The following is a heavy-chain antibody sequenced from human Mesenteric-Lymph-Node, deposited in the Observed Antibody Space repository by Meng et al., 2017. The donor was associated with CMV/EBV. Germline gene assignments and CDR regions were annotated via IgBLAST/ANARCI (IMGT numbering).Heavy chain of an antibody. CDR1: GFTVSGNY. CDR2: IYSDGST. V-gene: IGHV3-53*05. CDR3: AKPGSIFNNWFDP. J-gene: IGHJ5*02. D-gene: IGHD3-3*02. Sequence: GGSLRLSCAASGFTVSGNYMTWVRQAPGKGLEWVSVIYSDGSTYYADSVKGRFTISRDNAKNSLYLQMNSLRPEDTALYYCAKPGSIFNNWFDPWGQGTLVTVSS.